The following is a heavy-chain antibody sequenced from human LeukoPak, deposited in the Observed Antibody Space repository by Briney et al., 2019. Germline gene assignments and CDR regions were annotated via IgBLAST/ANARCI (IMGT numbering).Heavy chain of an antibody. CDR3: ARVHPISTLELPRIDAFDI. Sequence: SETLSLTCAVYGGSFSGYYWSWIRQPPGKGLEWIGEINHSGSTNYNPSLKSRVTISVDTSKNQFSLKLSSVTAADTAVYYCARVHPISTLELPRIDAFDIWGQGTMVTVSS. D-gene: IGHD1-7*01. CDR2: INHSGST. CDR1: GGSFSGYY. J-gene: IGHJ3*02. V-gene: IGHV4-34*01.